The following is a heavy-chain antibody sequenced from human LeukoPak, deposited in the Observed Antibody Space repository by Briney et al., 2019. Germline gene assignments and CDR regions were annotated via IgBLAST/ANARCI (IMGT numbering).Heavy chain of an antibody. CDR1: GFTVSSDY. CDR3: AREAAAGTFDY. Sequence: PGGSLRLSCAASGFTVSSDYMSRVRQAPGKGLEWVSVIYSGGTTYYADSVKDRVTISRDIFKNTLYLQLNSLRADDTAVYYCAREAAAGTFDYWGQGTLVTVSS. D-gene: IGHD6-13*01. CDR2: IYSGGTT. V-gene: IGHV3-66*01. J-gene: IGHJ4*02.